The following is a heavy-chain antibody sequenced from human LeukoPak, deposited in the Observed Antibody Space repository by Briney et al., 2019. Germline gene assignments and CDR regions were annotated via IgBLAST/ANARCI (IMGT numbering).Heavy chain of an antibody. D-gene: IGHD3-22*01. CDR1: GDTVSSKSVS. Sequence: SQTLSLTCAISGDTVSSKSVSWNWIRQSPSRGLEWLGRTYFRSKWFTDYAVSVKSRITIIPDTSKNQFSLQLSSVTPEDTAVYYCVRDDKRPDSSGYSSVTFDVWGQGTMVTVSS. CDR2: TYFRSKWFT. J-gene: IGHJ3*01. CDR3: VRDDKRPDSSGYSSVTFDV. V-gene: IGHV6-1*01.